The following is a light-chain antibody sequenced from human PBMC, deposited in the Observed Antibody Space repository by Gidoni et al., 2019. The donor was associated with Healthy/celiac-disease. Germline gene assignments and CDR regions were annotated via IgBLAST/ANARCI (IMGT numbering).Light chain of an antibody. J-gene: IGKJ1*01. CDR1: QSISSY. CDR2: AAS. CDR3: QQSYSTPWT. Sequence: DIQMTQSPSSLSASVGDRVTITCRASQSISSYLNWYQQKPGKAPKLLIYAASSLQSGFPSRFSGSGSGTDFTLTNSSLQPEDFATYYCQQSYSTPWTFGQGTKVKSK. V-gene: IGKV1-39*01.